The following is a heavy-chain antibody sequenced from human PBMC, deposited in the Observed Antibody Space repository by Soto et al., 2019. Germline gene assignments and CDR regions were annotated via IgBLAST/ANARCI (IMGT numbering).Heavy chain of an antibody. Sequence: SETLSLTCTVSGDSVSSGTSYWSWIRQPPGKGLEWIGYIYYSRDTKYNPSLKSRVTISVDTSKNQFSLNLRSVTAADTAVYYCAREGSSFDYWGQGTLVTVSS. D-gene: IGHD2-2*01. CDR3: AREGSSFDY. CDR1: GDSVSSGTSY. CDR2: IYYSRDT. J-gene: IGHJ4*02. V-gene: IGHV4-61*01.